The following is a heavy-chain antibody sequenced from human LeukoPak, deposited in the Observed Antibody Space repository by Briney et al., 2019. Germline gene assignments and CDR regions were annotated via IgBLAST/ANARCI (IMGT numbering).Heavy chain of an antibody. CDR2: IYYSGST. J-gene: IGHJ4*02. D-gene: IGHD3-22*01. Sequence: PSETLSLTCTVSGGSISSYYWSWIRQPPGKGLEWIGYIYYSGSTNYNPSLKSRVTISVDTSKNQFSLKLSSVTAAVTAVYYCARHLHYYDSSEFDYWGQGTLVTVSS. CDR3: ARHLHYYDSSEFDY. CDR1: GGSISSYY. V-gene: IGHV4-59*08.